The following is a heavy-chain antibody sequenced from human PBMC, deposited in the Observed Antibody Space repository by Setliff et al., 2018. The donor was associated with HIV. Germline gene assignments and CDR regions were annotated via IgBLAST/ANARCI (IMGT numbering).Heavy chain of an antibody. Sequence: SETLSLTCTVSGGSIGGYYWGWIRQPPGTGLEWLGCIYSGGSTNYNPSLESRVTISLDTSRNQFSLRLTSVTAADTAVYYCARVRSYGSAYDAFDVWGPGTMVTVSS. CDR3: ARVRSYGSAYDAFDV. CDR1: GGSIGGYY. J-gene: IGHJ3*01. V-gene: IGHV4-4*08. D-gene: IGHD3-10*01. CDR2: IYSGGST.